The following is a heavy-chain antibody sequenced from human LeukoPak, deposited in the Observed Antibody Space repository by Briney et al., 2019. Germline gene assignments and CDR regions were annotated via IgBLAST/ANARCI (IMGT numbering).Heavy chain of an antibody. CDR1: GGSISSYY. CDR2: IYYSGST. CDR3: ASGPFGYCGSTSCQGGYYYMDV. Sequence: SETLSLTCTVSGGSISSYYWSWIRQPPGKGLEWIGYIYYSGSTNYNPSLKSRVTISVDTSKNQFSLKLSSVTAADTAVYYCASGPFGYCGSTSCQGGYYYMDVWGKGTTVTVSS. J-gene: IGHJ6*03. V-gene: IGHV4-59*01. D-gene: IGHD2-2*03.